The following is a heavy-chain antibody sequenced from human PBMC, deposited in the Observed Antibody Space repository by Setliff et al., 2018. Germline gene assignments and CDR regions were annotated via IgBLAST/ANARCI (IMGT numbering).Heavy chain of an antibody. CDR2: SNHGGST. CDR1: GESFSNNY. CDR3: ARDNRARHYMDV. J-gene: IGHJ6*03. D-gene: IGHD3-10*01. Sequence: KASETLSLTCSVYGESFSNNYWSWIRQSPGRGLEWIGESNHGGSTSYNPSLKSRLTMSVDTSKNQFSLKLTSVTAADSAVYYCARDNRARHYMDVWGKGTTVTVSS. V-gene: IGHV4-34*01.